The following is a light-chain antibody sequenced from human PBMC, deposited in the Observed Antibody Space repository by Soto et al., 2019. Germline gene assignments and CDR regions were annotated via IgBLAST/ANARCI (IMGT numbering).Light chain of an antibody. CDR1: QGISSY. Sequence: AIRMTQSPSSLSASTGDRVTITCRAGQGISSYLAWYQQKPGKAPKLLIYAASTLQSGVPSRFSGSGSGTDFTLTISCLQSEDFATYYCQQYYSYPPRTFGQGTKVEI. V-gene: IGKV1-8*01. CDR2: AAS. CDR3: QQYYSYPPRT. J-gene: IGKJ1*01.